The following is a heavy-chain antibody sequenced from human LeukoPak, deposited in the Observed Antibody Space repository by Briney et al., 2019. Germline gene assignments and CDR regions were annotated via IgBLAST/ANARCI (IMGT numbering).Heavy chain of an antibody. CDR2: IYYSGST. V-gene: IGHV4-59*01. D-gene: IGHD2-8*01. Sequence: SETLSLTCTVSGGSISSYYWSWIRQPPGKGLEWIGYIYYSGSTNYNPSLKSRVIISVDTSKNQFSLKLSSVTAADTAVYYCARANYYFDYWGQGTLVTVSS. CDR1: GGSISSYY. J-gene: IGHJ4*02. CDR3: ARANYYFDY.